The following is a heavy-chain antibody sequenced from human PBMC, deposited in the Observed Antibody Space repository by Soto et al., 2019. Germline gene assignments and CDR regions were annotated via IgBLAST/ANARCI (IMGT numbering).Heavy chain of an antibody. CDR1: GYTFTSYG. V-gene: IGHV1-18*01. CDR3: ARKEWSRRYNWFDP. CDR2: ISAYNGNT. Sequence: GASVKVSCKASGYTFTSYGIGWVRQAPGQGLEWMGWISAYNGNTNYAQKLQGRVTMTTDTSTSTAYMELRSLRSDDTAVYYCARKEWSRRYNWFDPWGQGTLVTVSS. D-gene: IGHD3-3*01. J-gene: IGHJ5*02.